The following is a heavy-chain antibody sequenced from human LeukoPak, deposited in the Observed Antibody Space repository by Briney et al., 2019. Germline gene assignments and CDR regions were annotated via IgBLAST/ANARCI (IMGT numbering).Heavy chain of an antibody. Sequence: ASVKVSCKASGYTFTSYGISWVRQAPGQGLEWMGWISAYNGNTNYAQKLQGRVTMTTDTSTSTAYMELRSLRSDDTAVYYCARSPQLGHSVHYFDYWGQGTLVTVSS. CDR1: GYTFTSYG. J-gene: IGHJ4*02. D-gene: IGHD7-27*01. CDR2: ISAYNGNT. V-gene: IGHV1-18*01. CDR3: ARSPQLGHSVHYFDY.